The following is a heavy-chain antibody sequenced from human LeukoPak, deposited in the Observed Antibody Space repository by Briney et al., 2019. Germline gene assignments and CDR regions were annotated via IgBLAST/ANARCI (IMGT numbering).Heavy chain of an antibody. CDR1: GYTFTNYG. D-gene: IGHD3-9*01. CDR3: ASEILTAQNWGFDY. V-gene: IGHV1-18*01. CDR2: ISAYNGDT. J-gene: IGHJ4*02. Sequence: ASVKLSCKASGYTFTNYGISWVRQAPGQGLEWMGWISAYNGDTNYAQNLQDRVTMTTDTSTSTAYMELRSLRSDDTAVYYCASEILTAQNWGFDYWGQGTLVTVSS.